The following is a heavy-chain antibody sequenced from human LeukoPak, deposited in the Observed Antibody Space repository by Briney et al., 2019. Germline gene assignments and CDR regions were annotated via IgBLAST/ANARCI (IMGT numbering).Heavy chain of an antibody. CDR2: MNPNSGNT. Sequence: ASVKVSCKASGYTFTSYDINWVRQATGQGLEWMGWMNPNSGNTGYAQKFQGRVTMTRNTSKSTAYMELSSLRAEDTAVYYCARLGKRTATPPWFDPWGQGTLVTVSS. CDR3: ARLGKRTATPPWFDP. V-gene: IGHV1-8*01. J-gene: IGHJ5*02. CDR1: GYTFTSYD. D-gene: IGHD2-2*02.